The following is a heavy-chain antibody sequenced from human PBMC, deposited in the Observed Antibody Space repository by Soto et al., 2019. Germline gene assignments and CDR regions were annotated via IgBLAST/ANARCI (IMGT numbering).Heavy chain of an antibody. CDR1: GFSIASHW. V-gene: IGHV3-7*01. J-gene: IGHJ4*02. CDR2: TKEDGSEI. Sequence: GGSVRLSXAVSGFSIASHWMSWVRQAPGKGLERVATTKEDGSEIYYVDSVRGRFTISRDNAENSLYLQMNSLSAEDTAVYFCARDVGFDYVNWGQGTLVTVSS. D-gene: IGHD3-16*01. CDR3: ARDVGFDYVN.